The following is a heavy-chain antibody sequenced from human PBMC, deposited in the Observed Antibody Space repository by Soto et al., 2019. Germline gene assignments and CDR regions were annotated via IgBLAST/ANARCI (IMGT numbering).Heavy chain of an antibody. CDR1: GYTFNAFY. CDR2: INPKSGDT. Sequence: QVQLVQSGAEVKKPGASVKVSCKASGYTFNAFYMYWVRQAPGQGLEWVGRINPKSGDTNYAQRFQGRVTMTTDTSISTAYLELNSLRSDDTAFYYCAIFKQAPNGIDFWGQGTQVTVSS. J-gene: IGHJ4*02. CDR3: AIFKQAPNGIDF. V-gene: IGHV1-2*06. D-gene: IGHD2-8*01.